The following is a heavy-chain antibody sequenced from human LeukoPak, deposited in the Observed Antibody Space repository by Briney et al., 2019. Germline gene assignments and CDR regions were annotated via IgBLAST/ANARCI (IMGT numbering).Heavy chain of an antibody. CDR2: IYHSGST. D-gene: IGHD3-3*01. Sequence: PSETLSLTCAVSGGSISSGGYSWSWIRQPLGKGLEWIGYIYHSGSTYYNPSLKSRVTISVDRSKNQFSLKLSSVTAADTAVYYCARGKLGDFWSGYYHGNWFDPWGQGTLVTVSS. CDR1: GGSISSGGYS. J-gene: IGHJ5*02. V-gene: IGHV4-30-2*01. CDR3: ARGKLGDFWSGYYHGNWFDP.